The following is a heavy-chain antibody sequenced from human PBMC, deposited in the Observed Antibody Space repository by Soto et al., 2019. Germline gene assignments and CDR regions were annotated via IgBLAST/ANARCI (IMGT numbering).Heavy chain of an antibody. CDR3: AKDIFGGDSSGYATRGGYYYYYYGMDV. CDR2: ISWNSGSI. Sequence: GGSLRLSCAASGFTFDDYAMHWVRQAPGKGLEWVSGISWNSGSIGYADSVKGRFTISRDNAKNSLYLQMNSLRAEDTALYYCAKDIFGGDSSGYATRGGYYYYYYGMDVWGQGTTVTVSS. J-gene: IGHJ6*02. V-gene: IGHV3-9*01. CDR1: GFTFDDYA. D-gene: IGHD3-22*01.